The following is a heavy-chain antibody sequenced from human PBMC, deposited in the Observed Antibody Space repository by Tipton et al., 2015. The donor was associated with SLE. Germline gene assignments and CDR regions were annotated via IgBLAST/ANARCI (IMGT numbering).Heavy chain of an antibody. CDR3: GRANGYCSGGTCYYYGMDV. V-gene: IGHV3-72*01. D-gene: IGHD2-15*01. CDR1: GFRFSDHY. Sequence: SLRLSCAGSGFRFSDHYMDWVRQAPGMGLEWVGRARNGANRYTTEYAASVKGRFTLARDDSKDSMWLQMDSLKTEDTAVYYCGRANGYCSGGTCYYYGMDVWGQGTTVTVS. CDR2: ARNGANRYTT. J-gene: IGHJ6*02.